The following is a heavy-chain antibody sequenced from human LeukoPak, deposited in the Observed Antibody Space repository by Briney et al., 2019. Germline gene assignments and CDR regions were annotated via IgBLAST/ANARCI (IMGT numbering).Heavy chain of an antibody. Sequence: SETLSLTCAVYGGSFSGYYWSWIRQPPGKGLEWIGEINHSGSTNYNPSLKSRVTISVDTPKNQFSLKLSSVTAADTAVYYCARVVYGDYAGDIYNWFDPWGQGTQVTVSS. V-gene: IGHV4-34*01. CDR3: ARVVYGDYAGDIYNWFDP. CDR2: INHSGST. CDR1: GGSFSGYY. J-gene: IGHJ5*02. D-gene: IGHD4-17*01.